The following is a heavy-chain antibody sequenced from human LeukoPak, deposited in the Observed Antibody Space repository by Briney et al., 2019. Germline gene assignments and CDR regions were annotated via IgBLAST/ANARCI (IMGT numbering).Heavy chain of an antibody. CDR3: AIVANSIPVAGTKNY. CDR1: GFTFSSYA. V-gene: IGHV3-23*01. J-gene: IGHJ4*02. CDR2: ISASAGNT. D-gene: IGHD6-19*01. Sequence: PGGSVRLSCADSGFTFSSYAMTWVRQAPGKGLEWVSSISASAGNTYYADSVKGRFTISRDNSKNTLYLQMDSLRAEDTAVYYCAIVANSIPVAGTKNYWGQGTLVTVSS.